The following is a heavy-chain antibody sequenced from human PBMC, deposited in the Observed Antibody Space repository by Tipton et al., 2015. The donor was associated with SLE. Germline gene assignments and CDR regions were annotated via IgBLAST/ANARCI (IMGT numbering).Heavy chain of an antibody. CDR1: GGSISSYY. CDR2: IYYSGST. CDR3: ARDLPFWGGQQPGTSAFDI. D-gene: IGHD6-13*01. J-gene: IGHJ3*02. Sequence: TLSLTCTVSGGSISSYYWSWIRQPPGKGLEWSGYIYYSGSTNYNPSLKSRVTISVDTSKNQFSLKLSSVTAADTAVYYCARDLPFWGGQQPGTSAFDIWGQGTMVTVSS. V-gene: IGHV4-59*01.